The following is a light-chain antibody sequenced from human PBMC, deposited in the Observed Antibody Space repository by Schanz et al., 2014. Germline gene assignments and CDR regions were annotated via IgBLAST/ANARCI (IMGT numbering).Light chain of an antibody. Sequence: DIQMTQSPSTLSASVGDRITITCRASQSINSWLAWYQQKPGKAPKLLIYDASSLESGVPSRFSGSGSGTEFTLTISSLQPDDYATYYCQQYSSSFPTFGQGTRWKSN. CDR1: QSINSW. CDR2: DAS. J-gene: IGKJ1*01. V-gene: IGKV1-5*01. CDR3: QQYSSSFPT.